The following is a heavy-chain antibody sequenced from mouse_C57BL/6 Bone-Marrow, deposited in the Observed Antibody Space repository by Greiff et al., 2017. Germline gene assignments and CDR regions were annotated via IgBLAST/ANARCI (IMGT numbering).Heavy chain of an antibody. J-gene: IGHJ3*01. CDR1: GYTFTSYW. V-gene: IGHV1-55*01. CDR3: TRPDYVSSYGWFAY. Sequence: QVQLKQPGAELVKPGASVKMSCKASGYTFTSYWITWVKQRPGQGLEWIGDIYPGSGSTNYNEKFKSKATLTVDTSSSTAYMQLSSLTSEASAVYYCTRPDYVSSYGWFAYWGQGTLVTVSA. D-gene: IGHD1-1*01. CDR2: IYPGSGST.